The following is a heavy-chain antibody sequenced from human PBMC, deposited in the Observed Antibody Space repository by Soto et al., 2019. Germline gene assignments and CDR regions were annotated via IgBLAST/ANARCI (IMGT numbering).Heavy chain of an antibody. J-gene: IGHJ4*02. D-gene: IGHD4-17*01. Sequence: PSETLSLTCTVSGGSISSYYLSWIRQPPGKGLEWIGYIYFSGSTDYNPSLKSRVTISVDTSKNQFSLKLSSVTAADTAVYYCARGEGYGDSGLEYWGQGTLVTVSS. V-gene: IGHV4-59*01. CDR1: GGSISSYY. CDR3: ARGEGYGDSGLEY. CDR2: IYFSGST.